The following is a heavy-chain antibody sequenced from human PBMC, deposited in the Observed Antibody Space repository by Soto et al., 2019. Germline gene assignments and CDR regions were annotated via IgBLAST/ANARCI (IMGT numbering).Heavy chain of an antibody. CDR3: ARSVLAASEGYDY. V-gene: IGHV4-34*01. J-gene: IGHJ4*02. Sequence: PSETLSLTCAVYGGSFSGYYWSWIRQPPGKGLEWIGEINHSGSTNYNPSLKSRVTISVDTSKNQFSLKLSSVTAADTAVYYCARSVLAASEGYDYWGQGTLVTVSS. CDR2: INHSGST. CDR1: GGSFSGYY. D-gene: IGHD1-26*01.